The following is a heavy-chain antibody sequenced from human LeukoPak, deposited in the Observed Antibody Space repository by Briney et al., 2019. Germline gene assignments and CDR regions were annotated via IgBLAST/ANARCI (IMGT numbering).Heavy chain of an antibody. V-gene: IGHV1-2*02. CDR1: GYTFTDYY. CDR2: INPSDGDT. CDR3: ARATFLYCSSSTCLFDY. J-gene: IGHJ4*02. Sequence: AASVKVSCKASGYTFTDYYMHWVRQAPGQGFEWMGWINPSDGDTNYVQKFQGRVTMTRDTSISTAHMEVSRLRSDATAVYYCARATFLYCSSSTCLFDYWGQGTLVTVSS. D-gene: IGHD2-2*01.